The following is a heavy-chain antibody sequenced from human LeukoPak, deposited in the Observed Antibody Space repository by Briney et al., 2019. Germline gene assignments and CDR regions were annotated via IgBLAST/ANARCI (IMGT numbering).Heavy chain of an antibody. J-gene: IGHJ4*02. CDR1: GGSFSGYY. CDR2: INHSGST. Sequence: SETLSLTCAVYGGSFSGYYWSWIRQPPGKGLDWMGEINHSGSTNYKPSLKSRGTISVDTSKNQFSLKLSSVTAADTAVYYCARDRVDYGSGSYYNGYFDYWGQGTLVTVSS. V-gene: IGHV4-34*01. CDR3: ARDRVDYGSGSYYNGYFDY. D-gene: IGHD3-10*01.